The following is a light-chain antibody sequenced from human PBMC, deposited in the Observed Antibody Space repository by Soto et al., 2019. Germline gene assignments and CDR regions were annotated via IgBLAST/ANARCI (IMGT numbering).Light chain of an antibody. CDR3: QQYNSYSPLT. CDR1: QSISSW. J-gene: IGKJ4*01. V-gene: IGKV1-5*01. Sequence: DIQMTQSPSSLSASVGDRVTITCRASQSISSWLAWYQQKPGKAPKLLIFDAFSLESGVPSRCSGSRSGTAFTLTISSLQPDDYATYYCQQYNSYSPLTFGGGTKVEIK. CDR2: DAF.